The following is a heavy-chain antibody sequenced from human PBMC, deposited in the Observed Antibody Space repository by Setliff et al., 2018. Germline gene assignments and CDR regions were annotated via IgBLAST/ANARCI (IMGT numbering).Heavy chain of an antibody. CDR2: IYHSGST. V-gene: IGHV4-39*01. J-gene: IGHJ6*03. CDR3: ARMSGFLYMDV. D-gene: IGHD3-3*01. CDR1: GGSISSSNYY. Sequence: AETLSLTCNVSGGSISSSNYYWGWIRQPPGRGLEWIGNIYHSGSTYYNPSLKTRVTISVDTSKNQFSLKLSSVTAADTAVYYCARMSGFLYMDVWGKGTTVTVS.